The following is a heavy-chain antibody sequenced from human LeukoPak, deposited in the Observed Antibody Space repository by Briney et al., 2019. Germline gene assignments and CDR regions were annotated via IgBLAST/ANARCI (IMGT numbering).Heavy chain of an antibody. CDR1: GGSISSSHYY. CDR2: IYYSGST. D-gene: IGHD3-16*02. V-gene: IGHV4-39*01. Sequence: MTSETLSLTCTVSGGSISSSHYYWDWIRQPPGKGLEWIGSIYYSGSTYYNPSLKSRVTMSVDTSKNQFSLKLSSVTAADTAVYYCARLGYDYVWGSFRYYFDYWGQGTLVTVSS. J-gene: IGHJ4*02. CDR3: ARLGYDYVWGSFRYYFDY.